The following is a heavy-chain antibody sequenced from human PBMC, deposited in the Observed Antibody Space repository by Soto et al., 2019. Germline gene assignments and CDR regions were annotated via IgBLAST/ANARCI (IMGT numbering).Heavy chain of an antibody. V-gene: IGHV1-24*01. D-gene: IGHD4-4*01. CDR3: ATGGYSNFFNWFDP. CDR2: FDPEDGET. CDR1: GYTLTELS. Sequence: ASVKVSCTVSGYTLTELSMHWVRQAPGKGLEWMGGFDPEDGETIYAQKFQGRVTMTEDTSTDTAYMELSSLRSEDTAVYYCATGGYSNFFNWFDPWGQGTLVTVSS. J-gene: IGHJ5*02.